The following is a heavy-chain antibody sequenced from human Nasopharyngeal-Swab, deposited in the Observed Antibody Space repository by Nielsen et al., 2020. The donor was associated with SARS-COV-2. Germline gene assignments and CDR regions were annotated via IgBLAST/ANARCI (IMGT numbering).Heavy chain of an antibody. V-gene: IGHV4-4*02. CDR2: IYHSGTT. CDR1: GGSVRNSNY. CDR3: ARSSSTSATWYFDA. D-gene: IGHD1-1*01. J-gene: IGHJ5*02. Sequence: SETLSLTCDVSGGSVRNSNYWSWVRQSPGKGLEWIGAIYHSGTTNYNPSLQSRVTISVDKSKNQFSLKLGSVTAADTAVYYCARSSSTSATWYFDAWGPGTLVTVSS.